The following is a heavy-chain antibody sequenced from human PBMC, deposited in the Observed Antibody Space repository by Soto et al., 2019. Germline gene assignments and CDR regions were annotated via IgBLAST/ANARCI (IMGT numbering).Heavy chain of an antibody. CDR2: INHSGST. J-gene: IGHJ6*03. CDR1: GGSFSGYY. Sequence: SETLSLTCAVYGGSFSGYYWSWIRQPPGKGLEWIGEINHSGSTNYNPSLKSRVTISVDTSKNQFSLKLSSVTAADTAVYYCGRGLRALVGVNYYYYMDVWGKGTTVTVSS. CDR3: GRGLRALVGVNYYYYMDV. D-gene: IGHD3-10*01. V-gene: IGHV4-34*01.